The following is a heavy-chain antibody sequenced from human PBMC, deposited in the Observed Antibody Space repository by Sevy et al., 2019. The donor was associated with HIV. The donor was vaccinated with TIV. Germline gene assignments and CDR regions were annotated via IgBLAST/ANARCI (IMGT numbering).Heavy chain of an antibody. CDR3: AKGGGGHYDPDEIGYYFYYYNMDV. CDR1: GFSFDSYG. J-gene: IGHJ6*03. CDR2: ISGSGTRT. D-gene: IGHD3-22*01. V-gene: IGHV3-23*01. Sequence: GGSLRLSCAVSGFSFDSYGMTWVRQAPGKGLEWASGISGSGTRTYYADSVKRRFIISRDNSKNTLYLQMNSLRSEDKAINYSAKGGGGHYDPDEIGYYFYYYNMDVWGKGTTVTVSS.